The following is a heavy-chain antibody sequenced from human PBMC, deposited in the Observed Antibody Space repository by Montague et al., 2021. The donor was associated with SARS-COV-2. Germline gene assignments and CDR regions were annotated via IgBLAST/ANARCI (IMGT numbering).Heavy chain of an antibody. Sequence: SLRLSCAASGFTFSSYSMNWVRQAPGKGLEWVSYITGTSSRVHYADSVKGRFTISRDNAKNSLYLQMNSLRDEDTAVYYCARSTGHFDYWGLGTLVTVSS. V-gene: IGHV3-48*02. J-gene: IGHJ4*02. D-gene: IGHD7-27*01. CDR2: ITGTSSRV. CDR3: ARSTGHFDY. CDR1: GFTFSSYS.